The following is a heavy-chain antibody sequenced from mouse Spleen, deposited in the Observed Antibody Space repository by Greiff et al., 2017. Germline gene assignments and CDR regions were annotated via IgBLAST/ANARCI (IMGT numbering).Heavy chain of an antibody. V-gene: IGHV5-17*02. CDR2: ISSGSSTI. Sequence: EVHLVESGGGLVQPGGSRKLSCAASGFTFSSFGMHWVRQAPEKGLEWVAYISSGSSTIYYADTVKGRFTISRDNPKNTLFLQMTSLRSEDTAMYYCARSNLGSYAMDYWGQGTSVTVSS. J-gene: IGHJ4*01. CDR3: ARSNLGSYAMDY. D-gene: IGHD3-3*01. CDR1: GFTFSSFG.